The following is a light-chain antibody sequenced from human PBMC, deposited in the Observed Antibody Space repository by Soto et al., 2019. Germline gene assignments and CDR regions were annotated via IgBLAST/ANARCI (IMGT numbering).Light chain of an antibody. CDR3: QQCISWPPIT. CDR2: ETS. V-gene: IGKV3-11*01. J-gene: IGKJ5*01. CDR1: QGIYSG. Sequence: VVLTQSPATLSLSPGERATLSCRASQGIYSGLGWYQQKPGQAPRLLIYETSKRVAGVPARFSGSGSGTIFTLTISSLEPEDFAVYYCQQCISWPPITFGQGTRLEIK.